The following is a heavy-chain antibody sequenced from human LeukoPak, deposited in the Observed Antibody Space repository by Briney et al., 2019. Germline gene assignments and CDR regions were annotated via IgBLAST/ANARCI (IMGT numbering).Heavy chain of an antibody. D-gene: IGHD1-26*01. V-gene: IGHV3-21*01. Sequence: GGSLRLSCAASGFTFSSYSMNWVRQAPGKGLEWVSSISSSGSYTYHADSVKGRFTISRDNAKNSLYLQMNSLRAEDTAVYYCARVGLGGSYSGSDYWGQGTLVTVSS. J-gene: IGHJ4*02. CDR1: GFTFSSYS. CDR2: ISSSGSYT. CDR3: ARVGLGGSYSGSDY.